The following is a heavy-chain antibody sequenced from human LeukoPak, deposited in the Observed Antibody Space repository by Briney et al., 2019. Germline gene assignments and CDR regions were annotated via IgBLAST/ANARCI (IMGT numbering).Heavy chain of an antibody. D-gene: IGHD6-13*01. CDR3: ARQHDSYHYYYVDV. J-gene: IGHJ6*03. V-gene: IGHV4-4*07. CDR2: LYHSDSI. Sequence: SETLSLTCSVSGGSISGYYWTWIRQPAGKGPEWIGSLYHSDSIYYNPSLESRVTMSVDTSKNQFSLKLSFVTAADTAVYYCARQHDSYHYYYVDVWGKGTTVTVSS. CDR1: GGSISGYY.